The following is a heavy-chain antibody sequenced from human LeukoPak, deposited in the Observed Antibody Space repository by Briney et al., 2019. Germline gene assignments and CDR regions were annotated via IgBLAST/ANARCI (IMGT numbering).Heavy chain of an antibody. CDR2: ISGSGGST. J-gene: IGHJ4*02. CDR3: AKDTLGGIVVVSSRGNPLDY. D-gene: IGHD3-22*01. Sequence: QAGGSLRLSCAASGFTFSSYAMSWVRQAPGKGLEWVSAISGSGGSTYYADSVKGRFTIYRDNSKNTLYLQMNSLRAEDTAVYYCAKDTLGGIVVVSSRGNPLDYWGQGTLVTVSS. CDR1: GFTFSSYA. V-gene: IGHV3-23*01.